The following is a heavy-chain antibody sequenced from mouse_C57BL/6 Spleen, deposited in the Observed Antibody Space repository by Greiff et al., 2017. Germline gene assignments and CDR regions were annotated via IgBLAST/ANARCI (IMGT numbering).Heavy chain of an antibody. CDR3: ARSPRSNYYFDY. D-gene: IGHD2-5*01. Sequence: QVQLQQPGAELVKPGASVKMSCKASGYTFPSYWITWVKQRPGQGLEWIGDIYPGSGSTNYNEKFKSKATLTVDTSSSTAYMQLSSLTSEDSAVYYCARSPRSNYYFDYWGQGTTLTVSS. CDR1: GYTFPSYW. V-gene: IGHV1-55*01. CDR2: IYPGSGST. J-gene: IGHJ2*01.